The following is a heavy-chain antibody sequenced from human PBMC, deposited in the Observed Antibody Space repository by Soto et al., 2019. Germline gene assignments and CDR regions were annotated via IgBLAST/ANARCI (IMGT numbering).Heavy chain of an antibody. CDR1: GDSINSNYC. V-gene: IGHV4-4*02. Sequence: QVQLQESGPGLVRPSGNLSLTCAVSGDSINSNYCWTWVRQPPGKGLEWIAEIYYSGGTSYNPSLKSRVTISMDQSKNQFSLNLTSVTAADTAMYYCARDTGWGLGYWGQGTLVTVSS. CDR2: IYYSGGT. CDR3: ARDTGWGLGY. D-gene: IGHD6-19*01. J-gene: IGHJ4*02.